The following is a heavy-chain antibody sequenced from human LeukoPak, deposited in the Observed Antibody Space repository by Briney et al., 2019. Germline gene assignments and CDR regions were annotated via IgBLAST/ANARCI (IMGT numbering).Heavy chain of an antibody. Sequence: PGGSLRLSCAASGFTFSSYTLSWVRQAPGKGLEWVSVIYSGGSTYYADSVKGRFTISRDISKNTLYLQMNSLRAEDTAVYYCARGVVGATDLGYWGQGTLVTVSS. CDR3: ARGVVGATDLGY. CDR1: GFTFSSYT. V-gene: IGHV3-66*01. CDR2: IYSGGST. D-gene: IGHD1-26*01. J-gene: IGHJ4*02.